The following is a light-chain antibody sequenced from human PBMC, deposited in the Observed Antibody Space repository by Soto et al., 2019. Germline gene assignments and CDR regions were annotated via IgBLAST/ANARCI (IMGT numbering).Light chain of an antibody. V-gene: IGKV3-20*01. CDR1: QSVNSNY. Sequence: EIVLTHSPGTLSLSPGERATLSCRASQSVNSNYLAWYQQKPGQAPRLLIYGGSIRATGIPDRFSGSGSGADFTLTISRLEPEDSAVYYCQHYDRSFTFGPGTKVDIK. CDR3: QHYDRSFT. CDR2: GGS. J-gene: IGKJ3*01.